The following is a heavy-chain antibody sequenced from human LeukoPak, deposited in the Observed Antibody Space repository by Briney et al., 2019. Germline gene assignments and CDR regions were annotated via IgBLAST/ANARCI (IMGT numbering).Heavy chain of an antibody. Sequence: ASVKVSCKASGYTFTSYGISWVRQAPGQGLEWRGWISAYNGNTNYAQKLQGRVTMTTDTSTSTAYMELRSLRSDDTAVYYCATPAPLRYFDWLLPHYYYYGMDVWGQGTTATVSS. J-gene: IGHJ6*02. CDR1: GYTFTSYG. CDR2: ISAYNGNT. V-gene: IGHV1-18*01. CDR3: ATPAPLRYFDWLLPHYYYYGMDV. D-gene: IGHD3-9*01.